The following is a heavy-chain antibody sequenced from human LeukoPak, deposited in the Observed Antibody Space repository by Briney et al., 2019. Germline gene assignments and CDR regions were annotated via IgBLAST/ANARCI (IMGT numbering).Heavy chain of an antibody. V-gene: IGHV4-34*01. Sequence: PSETLSLTCAVYGGSFSGYYWSWIRQPPGKGLEWIGEINHSGSTNYNPSLKSRVTISADTSKNQFSLKLSSVTAADTAVYYCAREGAFPTYYGSGRGGYYFDYWGQGTLVTVSS. CDR1: GGSFSGYY. CDR2: INHSGST. J-gene: IGHJ4*02. CDR3: AREGAFPTYYGSGRGGYYFDY. D-gene: IGHD3-10*01.